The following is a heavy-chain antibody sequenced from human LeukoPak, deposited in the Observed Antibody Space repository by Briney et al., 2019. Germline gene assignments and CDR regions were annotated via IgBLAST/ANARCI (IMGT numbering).Heavy chain of an antibody. D-gene: IGHD6-13*01. CDR2: IKEDGTET. J-gene: IGHJ4*02. Sequence: TGGSLRLSCAASGFMFSSNWMSWVRLAPGKGLEWVANIKEDGTETYYVDSVKGRFTISRDNAKNSLYLQMNSLRAEDTAVYYCAREWGGYSSSWSARFDYWGQGTLVTVSS. V-gene: IGHV3-7*01. CDR3: AREWGGYSSSWSARFDY. CDR1: GFMFSSNW.